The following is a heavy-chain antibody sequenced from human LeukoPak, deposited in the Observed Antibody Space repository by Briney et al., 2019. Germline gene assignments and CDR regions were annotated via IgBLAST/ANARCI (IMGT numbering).Heavy chain of an antibody. V-gene: IGHV3-49*04. CDR3: IRGDYYDSSGYYLLFDY. CDR2: IRSKPYGGTT. Sequence: GRSLRLSCTASGFTFGDYGMSWVRQAPGEGLEWVGFIRSKPYGGTTEYAASVKGRFTISRDDSESIAYLQMNSLKTEDTAVYYCIRGDYYDSSGYYLLFDYWGQGTLVTVSS. CDR1: GFTFGDYG. J-gene: IGHJ4*02. D-gene: IGHD3-22*01.